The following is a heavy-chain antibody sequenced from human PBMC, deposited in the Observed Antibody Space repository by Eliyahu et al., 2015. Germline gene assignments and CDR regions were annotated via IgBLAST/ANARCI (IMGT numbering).Heavy chain of an antibody. V-gene: IGHV4-34*01. J-gene: IGHJ3*02. CDR3: AREVDGSGTLDAFDI. Sequence: QVQLQQWGAGLLKPSETLSLTCAVYGGSFSGYYWSWIRQPPGKGLEWIGEINHSGSTNYNPSLKSRVTISVDTSKNQFSLKLSSVTAADTAVYYCAREVDGSGTLDAFDIWGQGTMVTVSS. D-gene: IGHD3-10*01. CDR1: GGSFSGYY. CDR2: INHSGST.